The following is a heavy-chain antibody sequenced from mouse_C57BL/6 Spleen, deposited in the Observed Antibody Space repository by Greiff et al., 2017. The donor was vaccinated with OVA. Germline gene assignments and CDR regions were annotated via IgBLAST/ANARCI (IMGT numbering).Heavy chain of an antibody. D-gene: IGHD3-2*02. Sequence: VKLLESGPGILQPSQTLSLTCSFSGFSLSTFGMGVGWIRQPSGKGLEWLAHIWWGDDKYYNPSLKSRPPIFKDTSKNQVFLQIANVDTADTATYYCALDSSGYPYYLDYGGQGTTLTVSS. CDR2: IWWGDDK. CDR1: GFSLSTFGMG. CDR3: ALDSSGYPYYLDY. J-gene: IGHJ2*01. V-gene: IGHV8-8*01.